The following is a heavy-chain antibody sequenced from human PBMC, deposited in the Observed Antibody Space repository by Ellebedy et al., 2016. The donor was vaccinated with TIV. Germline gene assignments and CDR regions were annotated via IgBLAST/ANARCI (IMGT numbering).Heavy chain of an antibody. D-gene: IGHD3-10*01. Sequence: GESLKISCSASGFTFNIYAMSWVRQAPGKGLEWVSLISASGDSTYYADSVKGRFTISRDNSKSTLYLQMSSLRTEDTAVYYCAKAGYGSGNFYTQNFDSWGQGTLVTVSA. J-gene: IGHJ4*02. CDR2: ISASGDST. CDR1: GFTFNIYA. V-gene: IGHV3-23*01. CDR3: AKAGYGSGNFYTQNFDS.